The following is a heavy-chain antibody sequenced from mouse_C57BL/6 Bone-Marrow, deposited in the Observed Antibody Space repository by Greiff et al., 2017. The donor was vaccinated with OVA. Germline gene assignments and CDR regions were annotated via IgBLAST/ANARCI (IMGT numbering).Heavy chain of an antibody. J-gene: IGHJ1*03. V-gene: IGHV1-64*01. CDR2: IHPNSGST. Sequence: VQLQQPGAELVKPGASVKLSCKASGYTFTSYWMHWVKQRPGQGLEWIGMIHPNSGSTNYNEKFKSKATLTVDKSSSTAYMQLSSLTSEDSAVYYCARFPHYYGSNYWYFDVWGTGTTVTVSS. D-gene: IGHD1-1*01. CDR1: GYTFTSYW. CDR3: ARFPHYYGSNYWYFDV.